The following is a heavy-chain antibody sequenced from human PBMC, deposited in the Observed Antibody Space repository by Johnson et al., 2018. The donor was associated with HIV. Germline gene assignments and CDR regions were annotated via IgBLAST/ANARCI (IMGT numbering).Heavy chain of an antibody. Sequence: VQLVESGGGLVQPGGSLRLSCAASGFTFSDYWMSWVRQAPGKGLEWVANIKQDGSEKYYVDSVKGRFTISRDNAKTSLHLQMNSLRAEDTAVYYCAKSGLFVLGVYAPDVFDIWGQGTMVTVSS. J-gene: IGHJ3*02. D-gene: IGHD2-8*02. V-gene: IGHV3-7*05. CDR1: GFTFSDYW. CDR3: AKSGLFVLGVYAPDVFDI. CDR2: IKQDGSEK.